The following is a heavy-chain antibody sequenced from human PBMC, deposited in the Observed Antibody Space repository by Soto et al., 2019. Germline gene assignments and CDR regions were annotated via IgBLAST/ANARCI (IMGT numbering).Heavy chain of an antibody. Sequence: QVQLQESGPGLVKPSQTLSLTCTVSGGSISSGDYYWSWTRQPPGKGLEWIGYIYYSGSTYYNPSLKSRVTISVDTSKNQFSLKLSSVTAADTAVYYCARGRGRYFDWLPHLDYWGQGTLVTVSS. J-gene: IGHJ4*02. CDR1: GGSISSGDYY. D-gene: IGHD3-9*01. CDR2: IYYSGST. CDR3: ARGRGRYFDWLPHLDY. V-gene: IGHV4-30-4*01.